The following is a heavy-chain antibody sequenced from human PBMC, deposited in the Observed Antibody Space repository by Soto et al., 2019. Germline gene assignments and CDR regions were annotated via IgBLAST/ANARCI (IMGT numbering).Heavy chain of an antibody. CDR1: GGSFSGYY. Sequence: PSETLSLTCAVYGGSFSGYYWSWIRQPPGKGPEWIGEINHSGSTNYNPSLKSRVTISVDTSKNQFSLKLSSVTAADTAVYYCARAKYDYVWGSYQARYFQHWGQGTLVTVSS. D-gene: IGHD3-16*02. CDR3: ARAKYDYVWGSYQARYFQH. CDR2: INHSGST. V-gene: IGHV4-34*01. J-gene: IGHJ1*01.